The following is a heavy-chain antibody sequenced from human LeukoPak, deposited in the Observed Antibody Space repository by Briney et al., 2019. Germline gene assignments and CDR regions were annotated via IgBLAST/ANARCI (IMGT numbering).Heavy chain of an antibody. CDR2: IYYSGST. D-gene: IGHD4-23*01. V-gene: IGHV4-59*01. CDR1: GGSLSSYY. CDR3: ARKNDYGGPRDAFDI. J-gene: IGHJ3*02. Sequence: SETLSLTCTVSGGSLSSYYWNWIRQPPGRGLEWIGYIYYSGSTNYNPSLKSRVTISVDTSKNQFSLKLSSVTAADTAVYYCARKNDYGGPRDAFDIWGQGTMVTVSS.